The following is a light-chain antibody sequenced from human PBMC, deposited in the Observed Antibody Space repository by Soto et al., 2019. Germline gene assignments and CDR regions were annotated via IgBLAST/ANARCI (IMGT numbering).Light chain of an antibody. CDR3: QQRRNWPLP. J-gene: IGKJ4*01. Sequence: EIRLKHSPATVSLSPGERATLSCRASQSVSSYLAWYQQKPGQAPRLLIYDASNRATGIPARFSGSGSGTDFTLTISSLQPEDFVVYYSQQRRNWPLPFGGGTKV. CDR1: QSVSSY. CDR2: DAS. V-gene: IGKV3-11*01.